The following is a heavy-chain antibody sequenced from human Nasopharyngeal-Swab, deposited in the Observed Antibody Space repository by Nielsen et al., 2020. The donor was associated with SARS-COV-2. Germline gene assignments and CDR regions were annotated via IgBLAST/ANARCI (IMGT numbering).Heavy chain of an antibody. CDR3: ARSKTYSSSWDDY. J-gene: IGHJ4*02. D-gene: IGHD6-6*01. CDR2: IDPSDSYT. V-gene: IGHV5-10-1*01. Sequence: VRQMPGKGLEWMGRIDPSDSYTNYSPSFQGHVTISADKSISTAYLQWSSLKASDTAMYYCARSKTYSSSWDDYWGQGTLVTVSP.